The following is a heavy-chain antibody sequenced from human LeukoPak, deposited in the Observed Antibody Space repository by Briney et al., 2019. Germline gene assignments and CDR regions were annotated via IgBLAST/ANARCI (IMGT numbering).Heavy chain of an antibody. CDR3: AGDLGNWFDP. Sequence: SETLSLTCTVSGGSISSSSYYWGWIRQPPGKGLEWIGSIYYSGSTYYNPSLKSRVTISVDTSKNQFSLKLSSVTAADTAVYYCAGDLGNWFDPWGQGTLVTVSS. V-gene: IGHV4-39*07. CDR1: GGSISSSSYY. CDR2: IYYSGST. D-gene: IGHD3-16*01. J-gene: IGHJ5*02.